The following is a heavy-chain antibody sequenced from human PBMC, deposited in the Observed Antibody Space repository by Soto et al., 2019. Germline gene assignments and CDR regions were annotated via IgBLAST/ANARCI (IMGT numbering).Heavy chain of an antibody. V-gene: IGHV3-15*01. CDR1: GFTFYNTR. J-gene: IGHJ4*02. CDR2: VKSKTDGGAT. D-gene: IGHD5-12*01. CDR3: TTDRRSGYDPRFEV. Sequence: PGGSLRLSCTASGFTFYNTRMSWVRQAPGKGLEWVGRVKSKTDGGATDYTAPVKGRFTISRDDSQNTLYLQTNSLQTDDTAVYYCTTDRRSGYDPRFEVWGQGTLVSV.